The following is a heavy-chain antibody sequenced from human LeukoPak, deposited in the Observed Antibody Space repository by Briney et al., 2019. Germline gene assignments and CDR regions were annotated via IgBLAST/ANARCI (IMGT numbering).Heavy chain of an antibody. CDR3: ARLPVNWNGDYYYMDV. J-gene: IGHJ6*03. CDR2: IYYSGST. CDR1: GGSISSSSYY. D-gene: IGHD1-1*01. Sequence: SETLSLTCTVSGGSISSSSYYWGWIRQPPGKGLEWIGSIYYSGSTYYNPSLKSRVTISVDTSKNQFSLKPGSVTAADTAVYYCARLPVNWNGDYYYMDVWGKGTTVTVSS. V-gene: IGHV4-39*07.